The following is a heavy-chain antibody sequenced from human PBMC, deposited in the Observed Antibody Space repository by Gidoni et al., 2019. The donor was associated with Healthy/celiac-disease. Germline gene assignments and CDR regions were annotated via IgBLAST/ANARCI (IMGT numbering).Heavy chain of an antibody. Sequence: QVQLVESGGGVVQPGRSLRLSCAASGFTFSSYGMHWVRQAPGKGLEWVAVISYDGSNKYYADSVKGRFTISRDNSKNTLYLQMNSLRAEDTAVYYCAKEWAYSSSLSSGWGQGTLVTVSS. CDR3: AKEWAYSSSLSSG. D-gene: IGHD6-13*01. J-gene: IGHJ4*02. CDR1: GFTFSSYG. V-gene: IGHV3-30*18. CDR2: ISYDGSNK.